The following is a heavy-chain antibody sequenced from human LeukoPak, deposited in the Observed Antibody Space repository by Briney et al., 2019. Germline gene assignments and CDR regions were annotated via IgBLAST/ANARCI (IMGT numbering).Heavy chain of an antibody. D-gene: IGHD3-3*01. Sequence: GGSLRLSCAASGFTFSSYAMSWVRQAPGKGLEWVSAISGSGGSTYYADSVEGRFTISRDNSKNTLYLQMNSLRAEDTAVYYCANLVIGGYYYYGMDVWGQGTTVTVSS. V-gene: IGHV3-23*01. J-gene: IGHJ6*02. CDR3: ANLVIGGYYYYGMDV. CDR1: GFTFSSYA. CDR2: ISGSGGST.